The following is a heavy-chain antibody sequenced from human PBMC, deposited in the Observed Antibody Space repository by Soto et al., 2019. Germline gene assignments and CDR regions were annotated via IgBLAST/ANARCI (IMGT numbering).Heavy chain of an antibody. CDR2: IYYGGST. V-gene: IGHV4-59*01. D-gene: IGHD6-13*01. CDR1: GASISSYY. CDR3: ARGVAAAGTAGGWFDP. Sequence: SETLSLTCTVSGASISSYYWSWIRQPPGKGLEWIGYIYYGGSTNYNPSLKSRVTISVDTSKNQFSLKLSSVTAADTAVYYCARGVAAAGTAGGWFDPWGQGTLVTVS. J-gene: IGHJ5*02.